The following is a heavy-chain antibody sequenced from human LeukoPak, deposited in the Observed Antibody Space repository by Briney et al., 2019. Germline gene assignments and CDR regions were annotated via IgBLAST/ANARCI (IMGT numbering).Heavy chain of an antibody. CDR2: ISYDGSNK. V-gene: IGHV3-30-3*01. D-gene: IGHD6-6*01. CDR3: EGIAARRFPPNFDY. CDR1: GFTFSTYA. J-gene: IGHJ4*02. Sequence: QPGGSLRLSCAASGFTFSTYAMSWVRQAPGKGLEWVAVISYDGSNKYYADAVKGRFTVSRDNSKNTLYLQMNSLRAEDTAVYYCEGIAARRFPPNFDYWGQGTLVTVSS.